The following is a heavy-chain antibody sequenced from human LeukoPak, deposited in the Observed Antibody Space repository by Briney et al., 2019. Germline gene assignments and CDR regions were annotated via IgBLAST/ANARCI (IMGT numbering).Heavy chain of an antibody. CDR1: GFTFSSYA. J-gene: IGHJ4*02. Sequence: GGSLRLSCAASGFTFSSYAMSWVRQAPGKGLEWVSAISGSGGSTYYADSVKGRFTISRDNSKNALYLQMNSPRAEDTAVYYCAKDQDFWSGYYTNWGQGTLVTVSS. CDR3: AKDQDFWSGYYTN. CDR2: ISGSGGST. D-gene: IGHD3-3*01. V-gene: IGHV3-23*01.